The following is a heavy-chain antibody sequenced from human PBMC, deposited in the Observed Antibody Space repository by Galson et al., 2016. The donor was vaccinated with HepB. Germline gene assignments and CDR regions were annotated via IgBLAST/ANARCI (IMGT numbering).Heavy chain of an antibody. CDR1: KFTFRSYG. Sequence: SLRLSCAASKFTFRSYGMHWVRRAPGKGLEWLALISYDSIKTFYSDSVKGRFTVSRDDSKNTFFLQMNDLTPEDTATYHCARDGGDIAVLPALYGLDVWGQGTQVVVS. J-gene: IGHJ6*02. CDR2: ISYDSIKT. V-gene: IGHV3-30*03. CDR3: ARDGGDIAVLPALYGLDV. D-gene: IGHD3-3*02.